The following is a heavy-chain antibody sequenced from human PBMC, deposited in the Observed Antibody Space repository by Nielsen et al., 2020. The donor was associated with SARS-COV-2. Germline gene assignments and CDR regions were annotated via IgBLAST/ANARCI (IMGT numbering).Heavy chain of an antibody. CDR1: GFTFSSYW. CDR2: INSDGSST. CDR3: ARSEYYDSSGYYMYYYYGMDV. V-gene: IGHV3-74*01. Sequence: GESLKISCAASGFTFSSYWMHWVRQAPGKGLVWVSRINSDGSSTSYVDSVKGRFTISRDNAKNTLYLQMNSLRAEDTAVYYCARSEYYDSSGYYMYYYYGMDVWGQGTTVTVSS. D-gene: IGHD3-22*01. J-gene: IGHJ6*02.